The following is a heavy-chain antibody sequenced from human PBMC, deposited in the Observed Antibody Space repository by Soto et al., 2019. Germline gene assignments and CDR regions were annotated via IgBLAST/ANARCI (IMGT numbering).Heavy chain of an antibody. CDR3: ARANPGGGRCDY. CDR1: GFTFSCYA. V-gene: IGHV3-30-3*01. CDR2: ISYDGSNK. D-gene: IGHD6-25*01. J-gene: IGHJ4*02. Sequence: PGGSLRLSCAASGFTFSCYAMHWVRQAPGKGLEWVAVISYDGSNKYYADSVKGRFTISRDNSKNTLYLQMNSLRAQDTAVYYCARANPGGGRCDYWGQGTLVSVSS.